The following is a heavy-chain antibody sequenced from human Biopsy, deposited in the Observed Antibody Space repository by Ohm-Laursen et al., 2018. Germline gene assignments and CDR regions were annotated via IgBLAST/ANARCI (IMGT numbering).Heavy chain of an antibody. V-gene: IGHV1-2*02. CDR1: GYTFTAFS. Sequence: ATVKISCKPSGYTFTAFSVHWLRQAPGQGLEWMGWINPKSGDTDYPQNFQCRVSMTRDTSISTAYMDLSRLRSDDTAVYYCARGRRHCSGTCSRWYFDLWGRGTLVTVSS. D-gene: IGHD2-2*01. CDR3: ARGRRHCSGTCSRWYFDL. CDR2: INPKSGDT. J-gene: IGHJ2*01.